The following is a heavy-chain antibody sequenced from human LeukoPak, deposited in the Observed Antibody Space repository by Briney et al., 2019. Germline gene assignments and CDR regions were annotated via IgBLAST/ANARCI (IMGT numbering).Heavy chain of an antibody. D-gene: IGHD1-26*01. CDR2: ISDSGETT. V-gene: IGHV3-48*03. CDR1: GFNFSNYE. J-gene: IGHJ4*02. Sequence: PGGSLRLSCGASGFNFSNYEMNWVRLTPGKGLEWTSYISDSGETTYYADSVKGRFTISRDNAKNSLFLQMDSLRVEDTAIYYCARDSSIVGVTGAGFDSWGQGTLVTVSS. CDR3: ARDSSIVGVTGAGFDS.